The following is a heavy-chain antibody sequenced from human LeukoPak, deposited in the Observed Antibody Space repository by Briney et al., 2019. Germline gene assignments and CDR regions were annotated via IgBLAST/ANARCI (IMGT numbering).Heavy chain of an antibody. Sequence: SETLSLTCAVSGGSISSGGYSWSWIRQPPGKGLEWIGYIYHSGSTYYNPSLKSRVTISVDRSKNQFSLKLSSVTAADTAVYYCARAMYRMGWFDRWGQGTLVTVSS. CDR2: IYHSGST. V-gene: IGHV4-30-2*01. J-gene: IGHJ5*02. CDR3: ARAMYRMGWFDR. CDR1: GGSISSGGYS. D-gene: IGHD1-14*01.